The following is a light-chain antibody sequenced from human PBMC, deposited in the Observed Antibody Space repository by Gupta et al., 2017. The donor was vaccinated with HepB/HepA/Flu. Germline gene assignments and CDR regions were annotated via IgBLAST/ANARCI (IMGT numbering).Light chain of an antibody. J-gene: IGLJ2*01. CDR1: SSDVGGYNY. CDR2: DVS. Sequence: QSALTQPASVSASPGPSITISCPGTSSDVGGYNYVSWYQQHPGKAPKLMIYDVSNRPSGVSNRFSGSKSGNTASLTISGLQAEDEADYYCSSYTSSSTLVFGGGTKLTVL. V-gene: IGLV2-14*01. CDR3: SSYTSSSTLV.